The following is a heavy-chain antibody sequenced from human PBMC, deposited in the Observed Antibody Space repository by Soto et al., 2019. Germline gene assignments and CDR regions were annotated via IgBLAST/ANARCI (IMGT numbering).Heavy chain of an antibody. V-gene: IGHV3-21*01. CDR1: GFTFIRVS. CDR3: ARVDY. Sequence: WGSLRLSCEASGFTFIRVSINWVRQVPGKGLEWVASISSGSSDTWYADSVKGRFIISRDNAQNSLFLQMNTLRPEDTAMYYCARVDYWGPGTQVTVSS. CDR2: ISSGSSDT. J-gene: IGHJ4*02.